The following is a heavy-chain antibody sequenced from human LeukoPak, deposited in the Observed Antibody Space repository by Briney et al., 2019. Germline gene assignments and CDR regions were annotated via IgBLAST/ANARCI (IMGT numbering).Heavy chain of an antibody. CDR1: GYTFTSYY. CDR2: INPSGGST. V-gene: IGHV1-46*01. J-gene: IGHJ6*03. D-gene: IGHD2-15*01. CDR3: ARRGGKRYYYYYMDV. Sequence: ASVKVSCKASGYTFTSYYMHWVRQAPGQGLEWMGIINPSGGSTSYALKFQGRVTMTRDTSTSTVYMELSSLRSEDTAVYHCARRGGKRYYYYYMDVWGKGTTVTVSS.